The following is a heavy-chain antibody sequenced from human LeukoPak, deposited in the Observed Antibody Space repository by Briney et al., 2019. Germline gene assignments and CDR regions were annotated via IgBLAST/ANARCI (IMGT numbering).Heavy chain of an antibody. CDR3: ARDSWGWAVAGNYYYYYMDV. CDR1: GFTFSSYW. CDR2: IKQDGSEK. V-gene: IGHV3-7*01. D-gene: IGHD6-19*01. J-gene: IGHJ6*03. Sequence: PGGSLRLSCAASGFTFSSYWMSWVRQAPGKGLEWVANIKQDGSEKYYVDSVKGRFTISRDNAKNSLYLQMNSLRAEDTAVYYCARDSWGWAVAGNYYYYYMDVWGKGTTVTVSS.